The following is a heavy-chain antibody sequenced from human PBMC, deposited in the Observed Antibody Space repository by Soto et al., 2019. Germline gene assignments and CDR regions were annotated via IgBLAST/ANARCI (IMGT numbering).Heavy chain of an antibody. CDR1: GFTFSSYA. D-gene: IGHD3-10*01. J-gene: IGHJ5*02. V-gene: IGHV3-23*01. CDR2: ISGSGGST. CDR3: AKDPTMVRGVIDETNWFDP. Sequence: PGGSLRLSCAASGFTFSSYAMSWVRQAPGKGLEWVSAISGSGGSTYYADSVKGRFTISRDNSKNTLYLQMNSLRAEDTAVYYCAKDPTMVRGVIDETNWFDPWGQGTRVTVSS.